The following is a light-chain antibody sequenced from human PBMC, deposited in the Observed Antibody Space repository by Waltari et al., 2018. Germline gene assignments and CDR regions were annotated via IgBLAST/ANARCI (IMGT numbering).Light chain of an antibody. CDR1: QSVGNR. CDR2: GAS. Sequence: EIVMTQSPATLSMSPGARATLSCRASQSVGNRLAWYQQKPGQSPRLLIYGASTRATGIPARFSGSGSGTEFTLTISSLQSEDFALYYCQQYNNWPPKITFGQGTRLEIK. J-gene: IGKJ5*01. CDR3: QQYNNWPPKIT. V-gene: IGKV3-15*01.